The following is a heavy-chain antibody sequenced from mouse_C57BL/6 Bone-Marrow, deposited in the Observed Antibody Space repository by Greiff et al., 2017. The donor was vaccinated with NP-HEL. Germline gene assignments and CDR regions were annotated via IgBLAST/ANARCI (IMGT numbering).Heavy chain of an antibody. D-gene: IGHD1-1*01. CDR1: GYTFTSYW. V-gene: IGHV1-52*01. CDR3: ARDGSPPFAD. J-gene: IGHJ3*01. CDR2: IDPSDSET. Sequence: QVQLQQPGAELVRPGSSVKLSCKASGYTFTSYWMHWVKQRPIQGLEWIGNIDPSDSETHYNQKFKDKATLTVDKSSSTAYMQLSSLTSEDSAVDDCARDGSPPFADWGQGTLVTVSA.